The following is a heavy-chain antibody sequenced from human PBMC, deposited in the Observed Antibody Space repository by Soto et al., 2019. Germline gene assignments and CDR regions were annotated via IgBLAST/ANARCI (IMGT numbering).Heavy chain of an antibody. Sequence: SETLSLTCTVSGGSISSGGYYWSWIRQHPGKCLEWIGYIYYSGSTYYNPSLKSRVTISVDTSKNQFSLKLSSVTAADTAVYYCARAPDYYDSSGYYPRAFDIWGQGTMVTV. CDR3: ARAPDYYDSSGYYPRAFDI. D-gene: IGHD3-22*01. J-gene: IGHJ3*02. CDR2: IYYSGST. V-gene: IGHV4-31*03. CDR1: GGSISSGGYY.